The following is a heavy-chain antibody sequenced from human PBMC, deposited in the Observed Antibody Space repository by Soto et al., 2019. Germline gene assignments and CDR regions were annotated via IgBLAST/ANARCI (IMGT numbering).Heavy chain of an antibody. J-gene: IGHJ5*02. V-gene: IGHV4-31*03. CDR2: IYYSGST. Sequence: QVQLQESGPGLVKPSQTLSLTCTVSGGSISSGGYYWSWIRQHPGKGLEWIGYIYYSGSTYYNPSLRSRVTISVDTSKNQCSLKLSSGTAADTAVYYCARVGGINWFDPWGQGTLVTVSS. CDR3: ARVGGINWFDP. D-gene: IGHD3-16*01. CDR1: GGSISSGGYY.